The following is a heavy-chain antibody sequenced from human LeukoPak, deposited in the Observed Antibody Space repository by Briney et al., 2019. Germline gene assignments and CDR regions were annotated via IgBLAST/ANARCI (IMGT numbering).Heavy chain of an antibody. J-gene: IGHJ6*02. V-gene: IGHV3-30-3*01. Sequence: PGGSLRLSCTAFGFSFDTFSMHWVRQTPGKGLEWVAVISNDESKIYYAGSVRGRFTISRDNSRSTLYLQMDSLRPDDTAVYYCARYNVPSKWWAYAMDVWGQGTMVTVSS. CDR2: ISNDESKI. CDR3: ARYNVPSKWWAYAMDV. CDR1: GFSFDTFS. D-gene: IGHD2-8*01.